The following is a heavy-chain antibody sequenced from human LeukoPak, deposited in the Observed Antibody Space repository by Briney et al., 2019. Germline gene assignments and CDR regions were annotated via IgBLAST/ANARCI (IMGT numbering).Heavy chain of an antibody. D-gene: IGHD1-26*01. Sequence: PGGSLRLSCAASGVTFSSYWMHWVRQAPGKGLVWVSRINSDGSSTSYADSVKGRFTISRDNAKNTLYLQMNSLRAEDTAVYYCARVPRGIVGARFDYWGQGTLVTVSS. CDR3: ARVPRGIVGARFDY. V-gene: IGHV3-74*01. CDR2: INSDGSST. CDR1: GVTFSSYW. J-gene: IGHJ4*02.